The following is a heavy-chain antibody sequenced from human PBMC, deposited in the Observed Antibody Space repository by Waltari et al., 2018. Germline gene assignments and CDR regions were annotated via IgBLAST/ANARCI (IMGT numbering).Heavy chain of an antibody. CDR3: ARDRPTRFLEWLPSDYYGMDV. Sequence: QVQLQESGPGLVKPSETLSLTCAVSGYSISSGYYWGWIRQPPGKGLEWIGSIYHSGSTYYNPSLKSRVTISVDTSKNQFSLKLSSVTAADTAVYYCARDRPTRFLEWLPSDYYGMDVWAKGPRSPSP. CDR1: GYSISSGYY. D-gene: IGHD3-3*01. CDR2: IYHSGST. V-gene: IGHV4-38-2*02. J-gene: IGHJ6*02.